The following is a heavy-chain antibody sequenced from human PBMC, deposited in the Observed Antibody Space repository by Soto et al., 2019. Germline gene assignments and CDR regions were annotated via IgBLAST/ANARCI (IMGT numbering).Heavy chain of an antibody. V-gene: IGHV3-48*01. CDR3: ARESLSDTAPFDY. J-gene: IGHJ4*02. CDR1: GFTFSSYS. CDR2: ISSSSSTI. D-gene: IGHD5-18*01. Sequence: GGSLRLSCAASGFTFSSYSMNWVRQAPGKGLEWVSYISSSSSTIYYADSVKGRFTISRDNAKNSLYLQMNSLRAEDTAVYYCARESLSDTAPFDYWGQGTLVTVSS.